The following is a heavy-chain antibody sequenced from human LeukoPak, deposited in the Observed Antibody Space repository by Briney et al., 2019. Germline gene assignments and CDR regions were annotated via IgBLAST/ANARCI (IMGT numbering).Heavy chain of an antibody. Sequence: GGSLRLSCAASGFTFSGYAMSWFRQAPEKGLEWVSVTSGSGVDTFYANSVKGRFTISRDNSKNTLYLQMNSLTAEDTAIYFCAKGVGAIQFDSWGQGTLVTVSS. CDR1: GFTFSGYA. CDR2: TSGSGVDT. D-gene: IGHD1-26*01. CDR3: AKGVGAIQFDS. V-gene: IGHV3-23*01. J-gene: IGHJ4*02.